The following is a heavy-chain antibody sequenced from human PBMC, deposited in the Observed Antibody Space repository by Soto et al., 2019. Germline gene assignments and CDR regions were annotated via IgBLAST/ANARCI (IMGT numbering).Heavy chain of an antibody. CDR2: ITPGGIAS. D-gene: IGHD2-2*01. CDR1: GSTCRNDA. J-gene: IGHJ4*02. CDR3: AKYLVEPGTRQFDY. Sequence: GGSLRLSCGASGSTCRNDAMTGVRQVLGRGLGWVSSITPGGIASSYTDSVKGRFTISRDNSKNTLFLQMNSLRVEDTALYYCAKYLVEPGTRQFDYWGQGTLVTVSS. V-gene: IGHV3-23*05.